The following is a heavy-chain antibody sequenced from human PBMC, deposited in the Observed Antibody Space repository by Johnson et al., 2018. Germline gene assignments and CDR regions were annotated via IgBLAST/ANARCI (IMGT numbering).Heavy chain of an antibody. V-gene: IGHV3-11*01. CDR1: GFTFSDYY. CDR3: ANGDSSFGAFDI. D-gene: IGHD3-22*01. Sequence: QVQLVQSGGGLVKPGGSLRLSCAASGFTFSDYYMSWIRQAPGKGLEWVSYIRSSGRTIYYADSVKGRFTISRDNSKNSLYLQMNSLRTEDTALYYCANGDSSFGAFDIWGQGTMVTVSS. CDR2: IRSSGRTI. J-gene: IGHJ3*02.